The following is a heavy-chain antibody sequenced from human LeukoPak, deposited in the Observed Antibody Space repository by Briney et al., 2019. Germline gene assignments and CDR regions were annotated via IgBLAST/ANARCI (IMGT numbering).Heavy chain of an antibody. Sequence: ASVKVSCKASGGTFSSYAISWVRQAPGQGLEWMGGIIPIFGTANYAQKFQGRVTITTDESTSTAYMELSSLRSDDTAVYYCARDGIAVAGKGVFDYWGQGTLVTVSS. D-gene: IGHD6-19*01. V-gene: IGHV1-69*05. CDR3: ARDGIAVAGKGVFDY. J-gene: IGHJ4*02. CDR1: GGTFSSYA. CDR2: IIPIFGTA.